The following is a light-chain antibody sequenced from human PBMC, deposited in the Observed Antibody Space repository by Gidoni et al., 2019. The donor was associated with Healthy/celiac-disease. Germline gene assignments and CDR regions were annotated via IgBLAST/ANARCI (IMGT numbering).Light chain of an antibody. J-gene: IGKJ4*01. V-gene: IGKV3-20*01. Sequence: ELVLPQSPGTLSLSPGERATLSCRASQSVSSSYLAWYQQKPGQAPRLLIYGASSRATGIPDRFSGSGSGTDFTLTISRLEPEDFAVYYCQQYGSSPQTFGGGTKVEIK. CDR3: QQYGSSPQT. CDR2: GAS. CDR1: QSVSSSY.